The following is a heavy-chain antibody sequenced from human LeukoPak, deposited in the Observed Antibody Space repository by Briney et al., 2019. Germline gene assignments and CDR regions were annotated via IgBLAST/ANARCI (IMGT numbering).Heavy chain of an antibody. CDR3: ARQDSSGWYEGALFDY. J-gene: IGHJ4*02. CDR2: IYTSGST. Sequence: PETLSLTCTVSGGSISSYYWSWIRQPAGKGLEWIGRIYTSGSTNYNPSLKSRVTMSVDTSKNQFSLKLSSVTAADTAVYYCARQDSSGWYEGALFDYWGQGTLVTVSA. CDR1: GGSISSYY. D-gene: IGHD6-19*01. V-gene: IGHV4-4*07.